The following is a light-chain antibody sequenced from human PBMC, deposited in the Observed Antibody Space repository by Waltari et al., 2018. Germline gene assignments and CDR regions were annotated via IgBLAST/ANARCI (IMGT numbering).Light chain of an antibody. CDR3: SSYISSSTLEL. CDR1: SSDVGAYNY. Sequence: QSALTQPASVSGSPGQSITISCTGTSSDVGAYNYVSWYQQHPGKAPKLMIYDVSNRPSGVSNRFSGSKSGNTASLTISGLQDEDEANYYCSSYISSSTLELFGGGTSLTVL. V-gene: IGLV2-14*03. CDR2: DVS. J-gene: IGLJ2*01.